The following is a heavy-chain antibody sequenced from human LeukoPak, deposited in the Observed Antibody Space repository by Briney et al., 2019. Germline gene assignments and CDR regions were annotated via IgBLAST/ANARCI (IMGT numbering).Heavy chain of an antibody. CDR1: GVSISSSNLY. V-gene: IGHV4-39*01. CDR3: ARQTGSGLFILP. CDR2: VYYSGNT. Sequence: SETLSLTCTVSGVSISSSNLYWGWIRQPPGKGLEWIGSVYYSGNTYYNASLKSQVSISIDTSKNQFSLRLTSVSAADTAVYYCARQTGSGLFILPGGQGTLVTVSS. J-gene: IGHJ4*02. D-gene: IGHD3/OR15-3a*01.